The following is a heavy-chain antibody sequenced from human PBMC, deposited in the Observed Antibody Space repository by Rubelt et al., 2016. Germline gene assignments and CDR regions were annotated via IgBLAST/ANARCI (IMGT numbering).Heavy chain of an antibody. CDR1: GGSISSSSYY. CDR3: ARDMGYSSSSGQAFDI. Sequence: QLQLQESGPGLVKPSETLSLTCTVSGGSISSSSYYWGWIRQPPGKGLEWIGSIYYSGSTYYNPSLKSRVTISVDSPKNQFSLKLSSVTAADTAVYYCARDMGYSSSSGQAFDIWGQGTMVTVSS. D-gene: IGHD6-6*01. V-gene: IGHV4-39*07. J-gene: IGHJ3*02. CDR2: IYYSGST.